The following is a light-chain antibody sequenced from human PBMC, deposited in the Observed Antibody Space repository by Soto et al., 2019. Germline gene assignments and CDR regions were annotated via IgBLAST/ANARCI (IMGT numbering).Light chain of an antibody. V-gene: IGKV3-11*01. CDR1: QSVSSY. Sequence: EIVLTQSPATLSLSPRERATLSCRASQSVSSYLAWYQQKPGQAPMLLIYDASNRATGIPARFSGSGSETHFALTTSCLEPEEFAVYYCQARSIWPSFGQGTRLEI. CDR2: DAS. J-gene: IGKJ5*01. CDR3: QARSIWPS.